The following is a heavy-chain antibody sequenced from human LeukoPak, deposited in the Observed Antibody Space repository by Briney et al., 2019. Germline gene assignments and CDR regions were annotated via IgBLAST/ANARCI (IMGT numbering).Heavy chain of an antibody. CDR1: GYTFTSYG. CDR2: ISAYNGNT. J-gene: IGHJ6*02. Sequence: ASVKVSCKASGYTFTSYGISWVRQAPGQGLEWMGWISAYNGNTNYVQKLQGRVTMTTDTSTSTAYMELRSLRSDDTAVYYCARDQTPYSSTRSYYGMDVWGQGTTVTVSS. D-gene: IGHD2-2*01. V-gene: IGHV1-18*01. CDR3: ARDQTPYSSTRSYYGMDV.